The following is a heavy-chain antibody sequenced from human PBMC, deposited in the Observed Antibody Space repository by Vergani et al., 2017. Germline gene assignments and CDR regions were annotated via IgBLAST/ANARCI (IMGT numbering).Heavy chain of an antibody. V-gene: IGHV3-21*01. Sequence: EVQLVESGGGLVKPGGSLRLSCAASGFTFSSYSMNWVRQAPGKGLEWVSSISSSSSYIYYADSVKGRFTISRDNAKNSLYLQMNSLRAEDTAVYYCARHDYDFWSGYYYYYGMDVWGQGTTVTVSS. D-gene: IGHD3-3*01. CDR3: ARHDYDFWSGYYYYYGMDV. CDR2: ISSSSSYI. J-gene: IGHJ6*02. CDR1: GFTFSSYS.